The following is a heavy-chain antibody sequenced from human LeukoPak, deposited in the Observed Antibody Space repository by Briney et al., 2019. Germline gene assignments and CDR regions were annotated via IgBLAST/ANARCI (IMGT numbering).Heavy chain of an antibody. D-gene: IGHD3-22*01. CDR3: AKRADSSAHSFDY. J-gene: IGHJ4*02. Sequence: LGGSLRLSCAASGFSFSRYGMKWVRQAPRKGLEWLSYIRSSDSTTYYADSVKGRFTISRDNAKNSLYLQMDSLRVEDTAVYYCAKRADSSAHSFDYWGQGTLVTVSS. CDR1: GFSFSRYG. V-gene: IGHV3-48*04. CDR2: IRSSDSTT.